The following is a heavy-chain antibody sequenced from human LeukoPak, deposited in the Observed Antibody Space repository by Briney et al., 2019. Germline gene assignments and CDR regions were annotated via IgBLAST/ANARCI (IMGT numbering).Heavy chain of an antibody. V-gene: IGHV1-2*02. CDR3: ARGRGYSYGYVDAFDI. D-gene: IGHD5-18*01. Sequence: GASVKVSCKASGYTFTGYYMHWVRQAPGQGLEWMGWINPNSGGTNYAQKFQGRVTMTRDTSISTAHMELSRLRSDDTAVYYCARGRGYSYGYVDAFDIWGQGTMVTVSS. CDR1: GYTFTGYY. CDR2: INPNSGGT. J-gene: IGHJ3*02.